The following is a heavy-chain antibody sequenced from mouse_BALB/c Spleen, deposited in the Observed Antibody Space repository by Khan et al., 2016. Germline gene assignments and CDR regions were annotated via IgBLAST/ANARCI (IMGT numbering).Heavy chain of an antibody. V-gene: IGHV1-80*01. D-gene: IGHD2-14*01. CDR1: GFAFSSYW. CDR2: IYPGDGDT. J-gene: IGHJ3*01. Sequence: QVRLQQSGAELMRPGSSVKISCKASGFAFSSYWMNWVKQRPGQGLEWIGQIYPGDGDTNYNGKFKGKATLTADKSSSTAYMQLSSLTSEDSAVYFCARGTPFANWGQGTLVTVSA. CDR3: ARGTPFAN.